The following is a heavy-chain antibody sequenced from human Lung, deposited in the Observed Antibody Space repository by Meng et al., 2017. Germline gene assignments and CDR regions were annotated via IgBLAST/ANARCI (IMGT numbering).Heavy chain of an antibody. CDR2: INHSGST. J-gene: IGHJ4*02. V-gene: IGHV4-34*01. Sequence: QVMLQQWGVGLLKPSETLSLTCVVSGGSFSDYYWSWIRQPPGKGLEWIGEINHSGSTNYNPSLESRATISVDTSQNNLSLKLSSVTAADSAVYYCARGPTTMAHDFDYWGQGTLVTVSS. CDR1: GGSFSDYY. D-gene: IGHD4-11*01. CDR3: ARGPTTMAHDFDY.